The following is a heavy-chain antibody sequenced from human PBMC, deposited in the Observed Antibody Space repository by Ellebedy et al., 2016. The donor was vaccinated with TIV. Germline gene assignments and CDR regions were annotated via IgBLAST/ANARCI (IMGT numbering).Heavy chain of an antibody. D-gene: IGHD3-22*01. Sequence: SLKISCAASGFTFDDYAMHWVRQAPGKGLEWVSGISWNSGSIGYADSVKGRFTISRDNAKNSLYLQMNSLRAEDTALYYCAKVAQKRPRWLSDYFGYWGQGTLVTVSS. J-gene: IGHJ4*02. CDR1: GFTFDDYA. CDR3: AKVAQKRPRWLSDYFGY. CDR2: ISWNSGSI. V-gene: IGHV3-9*01.